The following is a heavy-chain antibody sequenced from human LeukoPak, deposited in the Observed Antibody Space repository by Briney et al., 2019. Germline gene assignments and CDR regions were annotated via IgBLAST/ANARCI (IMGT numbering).Heavy chain of an antibody. CDR2: ISSSSSTI. CDR3: ARGYSYGYIYYFDY. Sequence: PGGSLRLSCAASGFTFSSYSMNWVRHAPGKGLEWVSYISSSSSTIYYADSVKGRFTISRDNAKNSLYLQMNSLRAEDTAVYYCARGYSYGYIYYFDYWGQGTLVTVSS. V-gene: IGHV3-48*01. D-gene: IGHD5-18*01. CDR1: GFTFSSYS. J-gene: IGHJ4*02.